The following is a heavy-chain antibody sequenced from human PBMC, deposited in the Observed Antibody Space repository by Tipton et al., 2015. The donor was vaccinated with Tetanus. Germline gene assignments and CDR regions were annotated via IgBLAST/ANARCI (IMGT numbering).Heavy chain of an antibody. D-gene: IGHD6-25*01. CDR1: GFTFSGYA. CDR3: ASGSTLDF. V-gene: IGHV3-23*01. Sequence: SLRLSCATSGFTFSGYAMSWVRQAPGKGLEWVSMISGNGRRTIYADSVKGRFTTSRDNTKNSLFLQMNSLRAGDTAVYYCASGSTLDFWGQGTLVTVSS. CDR2: ISGNGRRT. J-gene: IGHJ4*02.